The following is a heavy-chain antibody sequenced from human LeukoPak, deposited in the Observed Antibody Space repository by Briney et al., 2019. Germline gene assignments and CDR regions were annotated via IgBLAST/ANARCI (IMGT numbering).Heavy chain of an antibody. V-gene: IGHV5-51*01. CDR1: GYSFTSYW. CDR3: ARRGRVAEYFDN. Sequence: GESLKISCQGSGYSFTSYWIAWMRQMLGKGLEWMGIIYPGDSDTRYSPSFQGQVTISADKSISTAYLQWSSLKASDTAIYYCARRGRVAEYFDNWGQGTLVTVSS. J-gene: IGHJ4*02. CDR2: IYPGDSDT. D-gene: IGHD3-3*01.